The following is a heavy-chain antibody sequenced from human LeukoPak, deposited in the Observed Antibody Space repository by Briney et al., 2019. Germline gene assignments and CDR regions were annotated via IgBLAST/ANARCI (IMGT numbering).Heavy chain of an antibody. CDR1: GFTFSSYS. J-gene: IGHJ4*02. CDR2: ISGSTNYI. CDR3: ARDRRGYYDTLTGYYVDY. V-gene: IGHV3-21*01. Sequence: GGSLRLSCSASGFTFSSYSMNWVRQAPGKGLEWVSSISGSTNYIYYADSVKGRFTISRDNAKNSLYLQMNSLRAEDTAVYHCARDRRGYYDTLTGYYVDYWGQGTLVTVSS. D-gene: IGHD3-9*01.